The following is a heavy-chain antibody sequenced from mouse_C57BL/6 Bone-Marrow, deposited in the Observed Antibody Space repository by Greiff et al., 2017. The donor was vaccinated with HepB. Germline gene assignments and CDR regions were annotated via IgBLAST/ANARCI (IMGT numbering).Heavy chain of an antibody. V-gene: IGHV1-15*01. CDR2: IDPETGGT. Sequence: QVQLQQSGAELVRPGASVTLSCKASGYTFTDYEMHWVKQTPVHGLEWIGAIDPETGGTAYNQKFKGKAILTADKSSSTAYMELRSLTSEDSAVYYCTRSLGLYAMYYWGQVTSVTVSS. J-gene: IGHJ4*01. CDR1: GYTFTDYE. CDR3: TRSLGLYAMYY. D-gene: IGHD4-1*01.